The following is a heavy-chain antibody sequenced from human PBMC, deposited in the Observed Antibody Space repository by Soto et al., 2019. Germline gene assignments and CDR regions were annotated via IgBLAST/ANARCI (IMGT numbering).Heavy chain of an antibody. J-gene: IGHJ4*02. CDR1: GGTFSRHS. D-gene: IGHD3-10*01. CDR2: IIPIFDAT. Sequence: QVQMVQSGAEVKKPGSSARVSCKVSGGTFSRHSISWVRQAPGQGLEWMGGIIPIFDATQYAQKFQGRLTITADDSTTTFHMDLSRLRPEDTAIYYCARDLTSVRGSWGQGTLVTVS. V-gene: IGHV1-69*01. CDR3: ARDLTSVRGS.